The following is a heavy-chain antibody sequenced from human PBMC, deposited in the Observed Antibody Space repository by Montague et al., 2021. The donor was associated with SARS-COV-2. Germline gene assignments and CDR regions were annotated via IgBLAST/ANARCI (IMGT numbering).Heavy chain of an antibody. D-gene: IGHD3-10*01. J-gene: IGHJ5*02. CDR1: GISLSTSGVG. CDR2: IYWDGDE. V-gene: IGHV2-5*02. CDR3: APLGFDSRSYYTPHNWFDP. Sequence: PALVKPTQTLTLTCTFSGISLSTSGVGVAWIRQPPGKALEWLALIYWDGDERYSPPMRSRLTITKDTSENQVVLRMTNMDPMDTATYYCAPLGFDSRSYYTPHNWFDPWGQGILVTVSS.